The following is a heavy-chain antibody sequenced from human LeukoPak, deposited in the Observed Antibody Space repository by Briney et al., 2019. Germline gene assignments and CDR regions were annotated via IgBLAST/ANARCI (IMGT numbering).Heavy chain of an antibody. Sequence: PSETLSLTCAVYGGSLSGYYWTWIRKAPGKGLEWIGEINHSGSTNYNPSLKSRVTISVDTSKNQFSLKMRSVTAADTAVYYCAIVPFDYWGQGTLVTVSS. CDR1: GGSLSGYY. J-gene: IGHJ4*02. CDR2: INHSGST. CDR3: AIVPFDY. V-gene: IGHV4-34*01.